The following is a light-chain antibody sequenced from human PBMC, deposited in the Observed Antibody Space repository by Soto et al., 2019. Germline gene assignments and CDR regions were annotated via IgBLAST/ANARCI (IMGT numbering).Light chain of an antibody. J-gene: IGLJ1*01. Sequence: QSVLTQPPSASGSPGQSVTISCTGTSSDVGGYNYVSWYQQHPGKVPKLMIYEVSKRPSGVPDRFSGSKSGNTASLTVSGLQAEDEADYYCSSYAGRNTDYVFGTGTKVTVL. CDR1: SSDVGGYNY. CDR3: SSYAGRNTDYV. CDR2: EVS. V-gene: IGLV2-8*01.